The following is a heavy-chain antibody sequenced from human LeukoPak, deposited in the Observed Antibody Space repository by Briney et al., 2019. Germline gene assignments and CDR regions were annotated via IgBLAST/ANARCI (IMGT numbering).Heavy chain of an antibody. CDR1: GFTFSSYW. Sequence: GGSLRLSCAASGFTFSSYWMSWVRQAPGKGLEWVANIKEDGREKHYVDSVKGRFAISRDNANNSLYLQMNSLRAEDTAVYYCARNRYNWNSWGQGTLVTVSS. CDR2: IKEDGREK. V-gene: IGHV3-7*01. J-gene: IGHJ4*02. D-gene: IGHD1-7*01. CDR3: ARNRYNWNS.